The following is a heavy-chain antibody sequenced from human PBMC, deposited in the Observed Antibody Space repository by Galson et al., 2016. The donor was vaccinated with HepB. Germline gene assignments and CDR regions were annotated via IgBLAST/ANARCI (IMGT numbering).Heavy chain of an antibody. CDR1: GFTFDDYA. V-gene: IGHV3-9*01. D-gene: IGHD6-19*01. J-gene: IGHJ4*02. Sequence: LRLSCAASGFTFDDYAMHWVRPAPGKGLEWVSGISWNSGSVGYADSVKGRFIISRDNAKNSLYLQMNSLGADDTALYYCGKGAGYGSGWVDYWGQGTLVTVSS. CDR2: ISWNSGSV. CDR3: GKGAGYGSGWVDY.